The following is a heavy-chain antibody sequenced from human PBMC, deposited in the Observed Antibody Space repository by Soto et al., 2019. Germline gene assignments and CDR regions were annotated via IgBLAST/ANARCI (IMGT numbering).Heavy chain of an antibody. CDR1: GFTFSSYG. D-gene: IGHD6-13*01. V-gene: IGHV3-30*18. CDR3: VKVHEQQLGFDY. J-gene: IGHJ4*02. CDR2: ISYDGSNK. Sequence: PGGSLRLSCAASGFTFSSYGMHWVRQAPGKGLEWVAVISYDGSNKYYADSVKGRFTISRDNSKNTLYLQMNSLRAEDTAVYYCVKVHEQQLGFDYWGQGTLVTVSS.